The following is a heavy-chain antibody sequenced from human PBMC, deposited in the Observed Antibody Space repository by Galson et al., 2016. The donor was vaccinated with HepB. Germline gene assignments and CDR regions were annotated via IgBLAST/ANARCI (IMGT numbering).Heavy chain of an antibody. CDR1: DFTVSNNY. J-gene: IGHJ4*02. CDR3: ATLNYYSGRRY. V-gene: IGHV3-53*01. D-gene: IGHD3-10*01. CDR2: IYSGGTT. Sequence: SLRLSCAASDFTVSNNYMMWVRQAPGKGPEWVSLIYSGGTTHYTDSVKGRFTISRDSSKSTLYLLLNSLRAEDTAMYYCATLNYYSGRRYWGPGTLVTVSS.